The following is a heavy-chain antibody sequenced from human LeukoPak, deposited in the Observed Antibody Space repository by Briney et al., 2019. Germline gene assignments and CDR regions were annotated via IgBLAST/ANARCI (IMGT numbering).Heavy chain of an antibody. Sequence: RASVKVSCKASGYTFTSYDINWVRQATGQGLEWMGWMNPNSGNTGYAQKFQGRVTMTRNTSISTAYMELSSLRSEDTAVYYCARGLKVVPAAMGLWSYYYYYMDVWGKGTTVTVSS. D-gene: IGHD2-2*01. V-gene: IGHV1-8*01. CDR1: GYTFTSYD. J-gene: IGHJ6*03. CDR2: MNPNSGNT. CDR3: ARGLKVVPAAMGLWSYYYYYMDV.